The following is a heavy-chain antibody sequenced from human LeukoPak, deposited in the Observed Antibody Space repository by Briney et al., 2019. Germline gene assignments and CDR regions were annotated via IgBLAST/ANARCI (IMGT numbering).Heavy chain of an antibody. J-gene: IGHJ4*02. D-gene: IGHD3-22*01. Sequence: GGSLRLSCAASGFTVSSNYMSWVRQGPGKGLEWVSVIYSGGSTYYADSVKGRFTISRDNSKNTPYLQMNSLRAEDTAVYYCARLDNYYDSSGEDYWGQGTLVTVSS. CDR1: GFTVSSNY. CDR3: ARLDNYYDSSGEDY. CDR2: IYSGGST. V-gene: IGHV3-53*01.